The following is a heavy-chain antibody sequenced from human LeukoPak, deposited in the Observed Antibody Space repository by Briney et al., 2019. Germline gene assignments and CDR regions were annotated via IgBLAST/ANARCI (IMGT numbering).Heavy chain of an antibody. CDR1: GFTVSSNY. V-gene: IGHV3-66*01. D-gene: IGHD3-22*01. Sequence: TGGSLRLSCAASGFTVSSNYMSWVRQAPGKGLEWVSVIYSGGSTYYADSVKGRFTISRDNSKNTLYLQMNSLRAEDTAVYYCARAYTYYYDSSGYYYALFWDYWGQGTLVTVSS. CDR2: IYSGGST. CDR3: ARAYTYYYDSSGYYYALFWDY. J-gene: IGHJ4*02.